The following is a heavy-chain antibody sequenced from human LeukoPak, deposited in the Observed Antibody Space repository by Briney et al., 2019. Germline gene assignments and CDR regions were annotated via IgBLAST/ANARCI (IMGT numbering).Heavy chain of an antibody. Sequence: SETLSLTCTVSGGSISSYYWSWIRQPPGKGLEWIGYIYTSGSTNYNPSLKSRVTISVDTSKNQFSLKLSSVTAADTAVYYCAAQVRPYYYYYYMDVWGKRTTVTVSS. CDR3: AAQVRPYYYYYYMDV. CDR1: GGSISSYY. CDR2: IYTSGST. D-gene: IGHD3-22*01. V-gene: IGHV4-4*09. J-gene: IGHJ6*03.